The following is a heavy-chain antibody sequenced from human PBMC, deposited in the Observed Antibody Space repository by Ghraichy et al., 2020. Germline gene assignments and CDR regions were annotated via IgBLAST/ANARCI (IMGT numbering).Heavy chain of an antibody. D-gene: IGHD3-3*01. CDR2: IGTAGDT. CDR1: GFTFSSYD. J-gene: IGHJ3*02. Sequence: GGSLRLSCAASGFTFSSYDMHWVRQATGKGLEWVSAIGTAGDTYYPGSVKGRFTISRENAKNSLYLQMNSLRAGDTAVYYCARGGAIFGGKGLDAFDIWGQGTMVTVSS. CDR3: ARGGAIFGGKGLDAFDI. V-gene: IGHV3-13*01.